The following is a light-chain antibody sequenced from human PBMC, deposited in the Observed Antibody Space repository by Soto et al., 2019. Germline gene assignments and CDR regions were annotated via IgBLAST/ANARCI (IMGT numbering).Light chain of an antibody. CDR1: SSDVGGYNY. CDR2: DVS. J-gene: IGLJ2*01. Sequence: QSALTQPASVSGSPGQPITISCTGTSSDVGGYNYVSWYQQHQGKAPKLLIYDVSNRPSGVSNRFSGAKSGNTASLTISGLQSEVEADYYCSSYTISSTVVFGGGTKLTVL. CDR3: SSYTISSTVV. V-gene: IGLV2-14*01.